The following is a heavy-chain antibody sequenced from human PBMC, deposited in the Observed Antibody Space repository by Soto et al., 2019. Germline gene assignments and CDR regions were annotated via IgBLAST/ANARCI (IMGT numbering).Heavy chain of an antibody. J-gene: IGHJ4*02. CDR3: ARTKELVATLFYFYY. D-gene: IGHD2-8*02. CDR1: GFTFSSYA. Sequence: GGSLRLSCAASGFTFSSYAMHWVRQAPGKGLEWVAVISYDGSNKYYADSVKGRFTISRDNSKNTLYLQMNSLRAEDTAVYFCARTKELVATLFYFYYWGQGTLVTVSS. V-gene: IGHV3-30*04. CDR2: ISYDGSNK.